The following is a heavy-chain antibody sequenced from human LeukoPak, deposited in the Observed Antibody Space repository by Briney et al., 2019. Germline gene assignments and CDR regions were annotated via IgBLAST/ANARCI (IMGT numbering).Heavy chain of an antibody. J-gene: IGHJ3*02. CDR2: IYPGDSDT. CDR1: GYSFTSYW. D-gene: IGHD2-2*01. V-gene: IGHV5-51*01. CDR3: ARQPSRYCSSTSCPGGAFDI. Sequence: GESLKISCKGSGYSFTSYWIGWVRQMPGKGLEWMGIIYPGDSDTRYSPSFQGQVTISADKSISTAYLQWSSLKASDTAMYYCARQPSRYCSSTSCPGGAFDIWGQGTMVTVSS.